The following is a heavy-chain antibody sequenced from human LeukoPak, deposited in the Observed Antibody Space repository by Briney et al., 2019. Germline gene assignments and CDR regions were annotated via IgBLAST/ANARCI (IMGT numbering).Heavy chain of an antibody. Sequence: SETLSLTCAVYGGSFSGYYWSWIRQPPGKGLEWIGEINHSGNTRYNPSLKSRVSMSADTSKNQFSLKVRSVTAADTAVYCCARESEETDFDYWGQGTLVTVSS. CDR2: INHSGNT. CDR3: ARESEETDFDY. J-gene: IGHJ4*02. CDR1: GGSFSGYY. V-gene: IGHV4-34*01. D-gene: IGHD2-21*02.